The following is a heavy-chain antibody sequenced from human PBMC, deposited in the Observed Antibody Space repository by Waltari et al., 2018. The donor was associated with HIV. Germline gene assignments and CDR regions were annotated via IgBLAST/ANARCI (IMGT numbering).Heavy chain of an antibody. D-gene: IGHD3-10*01. CDR2: INHSGST. V-gene: IGHV4-34*02. CDR3: ARGEYGSGSYPY. CDR1: GGSFSGYY. J-gene: IGHJ4*02. Sequence: QVQLQQWGAGLLKPSETLSLTCAVYGGSFSGYYWSWIRQPPGKGLEWIGEINHSGSTTFNPSLKSRVTISVDTSKNQFSLKLSSVTAADTAVYYCARGEYGSGSYPYWGQGTLVTVSS.